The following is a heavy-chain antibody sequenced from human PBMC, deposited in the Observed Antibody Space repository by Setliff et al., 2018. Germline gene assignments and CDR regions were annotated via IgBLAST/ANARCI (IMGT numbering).Heavy chain of an antibody. D-gene: IGHD2-2*01. CDR3: ERLVRYCTTTSCQRTSGDDF. V-gene: IGHV1-18*01. CDR1: GHIFSSYG. J-gene: IGHJ4*02. Sequence: GASVKVSCKASGHIFSSYGISWVRQAPGQGLEWMGWISSYNDITNYAQRFQGRVIMTTDTSTNTAYMDLRSLRSDDTAVYYCERLVRYCTTTSCQRTSGDDFWGQGTLVTVSS. CDR2: ISSYNDIT.